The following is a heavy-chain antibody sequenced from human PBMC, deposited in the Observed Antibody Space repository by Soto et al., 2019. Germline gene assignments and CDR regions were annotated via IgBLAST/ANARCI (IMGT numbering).Heavy chain of an antibody. CDR3: ARYLTAMAKVFDY. D-gene: IGHD5-18*01. CDR1: GGSISSGDYY. J-gene: IGHJ4*02. V-gene: IGHV4-30-4*01. Sequence: PSETLSLTCTVSGGSISSGDYYWSWIRQPPGKGLEWIGYIYYSGSTYYNPSLKSRVTISVDTSKNQFSLKLSSVTAADTAVYYCARYLTAMAKVFDYWGQGTLVTVSS. CDR2: IYYSGST.